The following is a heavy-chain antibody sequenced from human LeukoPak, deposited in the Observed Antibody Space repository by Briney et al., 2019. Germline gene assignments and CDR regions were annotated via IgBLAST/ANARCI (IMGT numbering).Heavy chain of an antibody. J-gene: IGHJ4*02. Sequence: SETLSLTCSVSGGSISSYYWSWIRQSQGKGVEWIGYTFYSGSTNNNPSLESRVTISVDTSKNQFSLKLSSVTAADTAVYYCARHHSSGYYYFDYWGQGTLVTVSS. D-gene: IGHD3-22*01. CDR3: ARHHSSGYYYFDY. CDR1: GGSISSYY. CDR2: TFYSGST. V-gene: IGHV4-59*08.